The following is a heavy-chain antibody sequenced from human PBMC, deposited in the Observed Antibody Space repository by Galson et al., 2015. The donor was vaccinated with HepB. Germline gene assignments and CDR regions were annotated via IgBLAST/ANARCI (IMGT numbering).Heavy chain of an antibody. J-gene: IGHJ3*02. D-gene: IGHD3-3*01. CDR1: GFTFSNYR. CDR2: IMQDGSEK. Sequence: SLRLSCAASGFTFSNYRMNWVRQAPGKGLEWVANIMQDGSEKHYVDSVKGRFTISRDNAKNSLYLQMNSLRAEDTAVYYCARGGSLEWLVGALDIWGQGTLATVSS. CDR3: ARGGSLEWLVGALDI. V-gene: IGHV3-7*01.